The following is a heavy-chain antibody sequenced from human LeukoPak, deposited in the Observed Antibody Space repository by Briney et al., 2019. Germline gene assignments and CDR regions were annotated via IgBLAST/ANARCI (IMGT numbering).Heavy chain of an antibody. D-gene: IGHD2-21*02. Sequence: GGSLRLSCAASGFTFSSHGMTWVRQAPGKGLEWVSSIGVSSSYIYYADSVKGRFTISRDNSKNTLYLQMNSLRAEDTAVYYCAKDEGSYCGGDCYPAFDYWGQGTLVTVSS. J-gene: IGHJ4*02. V-gene: IGHV3-21*04. CDR1: GFTFSSHG. CDR2: IGVSSSYI. CDR3: AKDEGSYCGGDCYPAFDY.